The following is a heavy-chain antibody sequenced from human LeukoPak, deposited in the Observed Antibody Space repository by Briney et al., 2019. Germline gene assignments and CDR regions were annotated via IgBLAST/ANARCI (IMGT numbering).Heavy chain of an antibody. V-gene: IGHV3-21*06. D-gene: IGHD3-22*01. CDR3: ARVRDPIAYDSSGYTDAVDI. CDR2: ISSTSSYI. Sequence: GGSLRLSCAASGFTFSSFGMNWVRQAPGKGPEWVSSISSTSSYIHYADSLKGRFAVSRDNAQNLLFLEMNSLRVEDTAMYYCARVRDPIAYDSSGYTDAVDIWSQGTLVIVSS. J-gene: IGHJ3*02. CDR1: GFTFSSFG.